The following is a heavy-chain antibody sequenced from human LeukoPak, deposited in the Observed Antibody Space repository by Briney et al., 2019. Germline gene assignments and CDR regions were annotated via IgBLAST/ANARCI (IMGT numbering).Heavy chain of an antibody. CDR1: GFTFSSYW. CDR3: ARLPGIAVALDYGMDV. J-gene: IGHJ6*02. Sequence: HPGGSLRLSCAASGFTFSSYWMHWVRHAPGKGLVWVSRINSDGSSTSYADSVKGRFTISRDNAKNTLYLQMNSLRAEDTAVYYCARLPGIAVALDYGMDVWGQGTTVTVSS. CDR2: INSDGSST. V-gene: IGHV3-74*01. D-gene: IGHD6-19*01.